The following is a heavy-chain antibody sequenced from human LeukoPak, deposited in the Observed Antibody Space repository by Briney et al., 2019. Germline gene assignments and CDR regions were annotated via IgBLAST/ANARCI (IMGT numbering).Heavy chain of an antibody. J-gene: IGHJ4*02. CDR1: GFTFSSYA. CDR3: ARGLIRFLEWLTAHFDY. D-gene: IGHD3-3*01. V-gene: IGHV3-30-3*02. Sequence: GGSLRLSCAASGFTFSSYAMHWVRQAPGKGLEWVAVISYDGSNKYYADSVKGRFTISRDNSKNTLYLQMNSLRAEDTAVYYCARGLIRFLEWLTAHFDYWGQGTLVTVSS. CDR2: ISYDGSNK.